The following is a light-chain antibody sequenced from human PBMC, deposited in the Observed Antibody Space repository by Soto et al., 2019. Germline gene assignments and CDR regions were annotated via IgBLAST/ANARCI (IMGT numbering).Light chain of an antibody. Sequence: EIVLTQSPATLSLSPGERAALSCRASQSVSSYLAWYQQKPGQAPRLLIYDASKRAPGIPARFTGSGSGTDFTLTISSLEPDDFAVYYCQQRYVWPITFGQGTRLDIK. CDR2: DAS. CDR3: QQRYVWPIT. CDR1: QSVSSY. V-gene: IGKV3-11*01. J-gene: IGKJ5*01.